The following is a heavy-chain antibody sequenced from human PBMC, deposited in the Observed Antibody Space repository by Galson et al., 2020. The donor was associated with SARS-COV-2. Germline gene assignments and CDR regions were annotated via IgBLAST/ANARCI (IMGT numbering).Heavy chain of an antibody. CDR3: ARALAVAGTAAYFDS. J-gene: IGHJ4*02. CDR2: IYYSGTT. D-gene: IGHD6-19*01. Sequence: SEPLSLTCTVSGGPISSGGYYWNWLRQHTGKSLEWIGYIYYSGTTYYNPSLKSLFTILLDTSKNQFSLKVSSVTAADTAVYYCARALAVAGTAAYFDSWGQGTLVTVSS. V-gene: IGHV4-31*01. CDR1: GGPISSGGYY.